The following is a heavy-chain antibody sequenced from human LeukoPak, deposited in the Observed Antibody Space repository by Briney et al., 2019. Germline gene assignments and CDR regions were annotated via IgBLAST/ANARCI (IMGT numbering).Heavy chain of an antibody. V-gene: IGHV3-9*01. CDR3: ARVGIAVAQFFDY. J-gene: IGHJ4*02. CDR2: INWNSGSI. D-gene: IGHD6-19*01. CDR1: GVTFNNYG. Sequence: GGALRRSYAGAGVTFNNYGMHWVRGAPGKGGEGVSGINWNSGSIDYSDAGKGRFTISRDNAKNSLYLQMNSLRDEDTAVYYCARVGIAVAQFFDYGGQGTLVTVSA.